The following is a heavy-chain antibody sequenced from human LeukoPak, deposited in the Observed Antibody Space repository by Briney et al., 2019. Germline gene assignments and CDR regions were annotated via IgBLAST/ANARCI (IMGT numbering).Heavy chain of an antibody. Sequence: GGSLRLSCAASGFTFSSYGMHWVRQAPGKGLEWVAVIWYDGSNKYYADSVKGRFTISRDNSKNTLYLQMNSLRAEDTAVYYCAKPGIAVAGDDDAFDIWGQGTMVTVSA. CDR2: IWYDGSNK. D-gene: IGHD6-19*01. CDR3: AKPGIAVAGDDDAFDI. V-gene: IGHV3-33*06. CDR1: GFTFSSYG. J-gene: IGHJ3*02.